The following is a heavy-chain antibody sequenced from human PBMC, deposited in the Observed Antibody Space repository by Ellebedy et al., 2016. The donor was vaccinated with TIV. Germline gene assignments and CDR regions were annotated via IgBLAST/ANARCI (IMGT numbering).Heavy chain of an antibody. CDR2: ISTSSSYI. CDR1: EFMFSNYA. D-gene: IGHD6-19*01. V-gene: IGHV3-21*01. Sequence: PGGSLRLSCAASEFMFSNYAMNWVRQAPGKGLEWVSSISTSSSYIYYADSVTGRFTISRDNSKNTLYLQMNSLRAEDTAVYYCARAPREQWPVLPYYYYAMDVWGQGTTVTVSS. CDR3: ARAPREQWPVLPYYYYAMDV. J-gene: IGHJ6*02.